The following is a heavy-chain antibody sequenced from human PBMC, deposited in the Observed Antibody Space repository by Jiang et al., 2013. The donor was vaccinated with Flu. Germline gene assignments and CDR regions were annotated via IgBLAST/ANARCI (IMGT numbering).Heavy chain of an antibody. Sequence: VRQAPGKGLEWMGVLILKMVKQSTHRSSRAESTMTRDTSTSTVYMELSSLRSEDTAVYYCARDPSSFDYGPHHYWYFDLWGRGTLVTVSS. J-gene: IGHJ2*01. CDR2: LILKMVK. CDR3: ARDPSSFDYGPHHYWYFDL. V-gene: IGHV1-24*01. D-gene: IGHD4-17*01.